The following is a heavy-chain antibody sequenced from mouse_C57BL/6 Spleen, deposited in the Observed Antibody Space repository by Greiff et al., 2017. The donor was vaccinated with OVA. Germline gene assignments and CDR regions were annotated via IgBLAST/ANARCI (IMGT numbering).Heavy chain of an antibody. Sequence: VQLQQSGPELVKPGASVKISCKASGYSFTGYYMNWVKQSPEKSLEWIGEINPSTGGTTYNQKFKAKATLTVDKSSSTAYMQLKSLTSEDSAVYYCASPAYYSNPYYAMDYWGQGTSVTVSS. D-gene: IGHD2-5*01. J-gene: IGHJ4*01. CDR1: GYSFTGYY. V-gene: IGHV1-42*01. CDR2: INPSTGGT. CDR3: ASPAYYSNPYYAMDY.